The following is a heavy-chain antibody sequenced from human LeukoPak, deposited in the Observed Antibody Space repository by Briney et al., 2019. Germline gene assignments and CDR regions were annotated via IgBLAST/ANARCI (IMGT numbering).Heavy chain of an antibody. CDR2: MNPNSGNT. CDR1: GYTFSSYD. CDR3: ARGRNQRDLRLLLY. V-gene: IGHV1-8*01. D-gene: IGHD1-14*01. Sequence: GASVKVSCKASGYTFSSYDINWVRQATGQGLEWMGWMNPNSGNTGYAQKFQGRVTMTRNTSISTAYMELSSLRSEDTAMYYCARGRNQRDLRLLLYWGQGTLVTLSS. J-gene: IGHJ4*02.